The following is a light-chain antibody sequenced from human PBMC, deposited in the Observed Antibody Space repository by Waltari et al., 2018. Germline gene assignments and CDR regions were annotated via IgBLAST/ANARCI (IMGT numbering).Light chain of an antibody. CDR1: HDISDY. Sequence: DIQMTQSPSSLSASVGDTVTITCQAKHDISDYLNWYQQRTGKAPNLLISDASHLEAGVPSRFSGSGYGTDFTFTISSLQPEDFATYYCQQHDNPPFTFGQGTKLEIK. CDR2: DAS. V-gene: IGKV1-33*01. CDR3: QQHDNPPFT. J-gene: IGKJ2*01.